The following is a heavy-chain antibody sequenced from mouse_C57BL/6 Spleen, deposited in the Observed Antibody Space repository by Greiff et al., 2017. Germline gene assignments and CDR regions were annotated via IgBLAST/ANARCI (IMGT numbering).Heavy chain of an antibody. D-gene: IGHD2-2*01. Sequence: QVQLQQSGAELVRPGTSVKVSCKASGYAFTNYLIEWVKQRPGQGLEWIGVINPGSGGTNYNEKFKGKATLTADKSSSTAYMQLSSLTSEDSAVYFCARGGILGYGYDGFAYWGQGTLVTVSA. CDR1: GYAFTNYL. CDR3: ARGGILGYGYDGFAY. CDR2: INPGSGGT. V-gene: IGHV1-54*01. J-gene: IGHJ3*01.